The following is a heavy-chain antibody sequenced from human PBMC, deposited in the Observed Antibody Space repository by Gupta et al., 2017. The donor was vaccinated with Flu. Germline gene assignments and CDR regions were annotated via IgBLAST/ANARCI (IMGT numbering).Heavy chain of an antibody. Sequence: EVQLVETGGGLIQPGGSLRLSCAASGFTVSSNYMSWVRQAPGKGLEWVSVIYSGGSTYYADSVKGRFTISRDNSKNTLYLQMNSLRAEDTAVYYCAREFSGGELRDYYYGMDVWGQGTTVTVSS. J-gene: IGHJ6*02. D-gene: IGHD1-26*01. V-gene: IGHV3-53*02. CDR2: IYSGGST. CDR3: AREFSGGELRDYYYGMDV. CDR1: GFTVSSNY.